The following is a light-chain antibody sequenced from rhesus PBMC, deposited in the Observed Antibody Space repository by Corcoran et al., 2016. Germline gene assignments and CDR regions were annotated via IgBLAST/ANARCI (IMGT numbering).Light chain of an antibody. CDR1: QGISSW. Sequence: DIQMTQSPSSLSASVGDKVTITCRASQGISSWLAWYQQKPGNAPNLLIYKASSLQSGVPSRFSGSGSGTDFTLTISSLQPEDFATYYCLQYSSSPFTFGPGTKLDIK. CDR2: KAS. V-gene: IGKV1-22*01. CDR3: LQYSSSPFT. J-gene: IGKJ3*01.